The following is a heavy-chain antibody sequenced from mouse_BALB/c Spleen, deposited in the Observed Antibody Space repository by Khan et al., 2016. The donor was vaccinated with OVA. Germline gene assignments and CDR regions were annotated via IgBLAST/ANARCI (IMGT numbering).Heavy chain of an antibody. Sequence: PLEESGPGLVKPSQSLSLTCTVTGYSITSDYAWNWIRQFPGNKLEWMGYISYSGNTKYNPSLKSRISITRDTSKNQFFLQLNSVTIEDTATYYCARVYGGDFDYWGQGTTLTVSS. D-gene: IGHD1-1*01. CDR2: ISYSGNT. V-gene: IGHV3-2*02. J-gene: IGHJ2*01. CDR1: GYSITSDYA. CDR3: ARVYGGDFDY.